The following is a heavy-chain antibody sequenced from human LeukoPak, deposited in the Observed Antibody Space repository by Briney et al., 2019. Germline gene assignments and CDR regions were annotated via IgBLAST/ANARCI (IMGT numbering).Heavy chain of an antibody. CDR3: ARSLTTLTYEGY. J-gene: IGHJ4*02. V-gene: IGHV3-21*01. CDR2: INSGSTYT. Sequence: PGGSLRLSCAASGFAFSSYMMNWVRQAPGKGLEWVSSINSGSTYTYYTESVKGRFTVSRDNAKNSLFLQMNSLRAEDTAIYYCARSLTTLTYEGYWGQGTLVTVSS. CDR1: GFAFSSYM. D-gene: IGHD1-1*01.